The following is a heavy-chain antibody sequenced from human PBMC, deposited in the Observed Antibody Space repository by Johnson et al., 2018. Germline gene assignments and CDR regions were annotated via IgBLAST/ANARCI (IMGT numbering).Heavy chain of an antibody. CDR3: AKDEPYAFDI. V-gene: IGHV3-9*01. J-gene: IGHJ3*02. D-gene: IGHD1-14*01. CDR1: GFTFRNYA. Sequence: EVQLVESGGGLVQPGGSLRLSCAASGFTFRNYAMTWVRQAPGKGLEWVSGISWNSGSIDYADSVKGRFTISRDNAKYSLYLQMKSLRAEDTALYYCAKDEPYAFDIWGQGTMVTVSS. CDR2: ISWNSGSI.